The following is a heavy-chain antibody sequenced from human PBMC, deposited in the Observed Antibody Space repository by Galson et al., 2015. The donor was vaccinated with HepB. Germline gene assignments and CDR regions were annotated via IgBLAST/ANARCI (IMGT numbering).Heavy chain of an antibody. CDR2: IYHSGST. V-gene: IGHV4-59*08. Sequence: ETLSLTCTVSGGSISSYYWSWIRQPPGKGLEWIGNIYHSGSTNCNPSLTSRATMSVDTSKNQFSLKLSSVTAADTAIYYCARLRYSSSSFYFDYWGQGTLVTVSS. CDR3: ARLRYSSSSFYFDY. D-gene: IGHD6-6*01. J-gene: IGHJ4*02. CDR1: GGSISSYY.